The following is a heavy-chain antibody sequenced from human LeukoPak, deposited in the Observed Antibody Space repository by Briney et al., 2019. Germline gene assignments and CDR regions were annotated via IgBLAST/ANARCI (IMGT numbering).Heavy chain of an antibody. CDR3: ARLGGYYDPPGY. CDR2: IYYSGST. V-gene: IGHV4-39*01. J-gene: IGHJ4*02. CDR1: GGSISSSSYY. D-gene: IGHD3-22*01. Sequence: SETLSLTCTVSGGSISSSSYYWGWIRQPPGKGPEWIGSIYYSGSTYYNPSLKSRVTISVDTSKNQFSLKLSSVTAADTAVYYCARLGGYYDPPGYWGQGTLVTVSS.